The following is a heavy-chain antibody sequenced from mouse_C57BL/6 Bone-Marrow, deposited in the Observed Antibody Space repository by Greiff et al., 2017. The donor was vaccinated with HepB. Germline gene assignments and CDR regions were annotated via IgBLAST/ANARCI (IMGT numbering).Heavy chain of an antibody. CDR3: TRDLGYYGSGAY. D-gene: IGHD1-1*01. CDR2: ISSGGDYI. CDR1: GFTFSSYA. V-gene: IGHV5-9-1*02. J-gene: IGHJ3*01. Sequence: DVKVEESGEGLVKPGGSLKLSCAASGFTFSSYAMSWVRQTPEKRLEWVAYISSGGDYIYYADTVKGRFTISSDNARNTLYLQMSSLKSEDTAMYYCTRDLGYYGSGAYWGQGTLVTVSA.